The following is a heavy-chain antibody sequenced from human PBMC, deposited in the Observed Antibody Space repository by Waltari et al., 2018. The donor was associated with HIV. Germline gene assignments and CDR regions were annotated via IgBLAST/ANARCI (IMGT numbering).Heavy chain of an antibody. Sequence: QVQLVQSGAAVKKPGASVKVSCKASGYTFTGSYMHWVGQAPGQGLEWMGWINPNSGGTNYAQKFQGRVTMTRDTSISTAYMELSRLRSDDTAVYYCARSRLWGSHNGMDVWGQGTTVTVSS. CDR2: INPNSGGT. V-gene: IGHV1-2*02. CDR3: ARSRLWGSHNGMDV. CDR1: GYTFTGSY. J-gene: IGHJ6*02. D-gene: IGHD3-16*01.